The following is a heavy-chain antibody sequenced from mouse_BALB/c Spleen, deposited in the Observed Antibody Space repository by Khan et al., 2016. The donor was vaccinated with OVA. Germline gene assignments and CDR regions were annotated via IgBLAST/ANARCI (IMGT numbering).Heavy chain of an antibody. CDR3: ARQPYYHYNIMDY. D-gene: IGHD2-10*01. CDR2: MWSDGST. J-gene: IGHJ4*01. CDR1: GFSLTNYG. Sequence: VKLQESGPGLVAPSQSLSITCTISGFSLTNYGVHWIRQPPGKGLEWLVVMWSDGSTTYNSALKSRLTISKDKSKSQVFLKMNSLQTDDTAMYFCARQPYYHYNIMDYWGQGTSVTVSS. V-gene: IGHV2-6-1*01.